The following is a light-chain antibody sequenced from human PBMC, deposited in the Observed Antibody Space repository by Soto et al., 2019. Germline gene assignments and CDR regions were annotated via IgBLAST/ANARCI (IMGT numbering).Light chain of an antibody. V-gene: IGKV3-20*01. CDR3: QQYSSSPPEFT. J-gene: IGKJ3*01. Sequence: EIVLTQSPGTLSLSPGERATPSCRASQSISSSYLAWCQQRPGQAPRLLIFGASYRATGIPDRFSGSGSGTDFTLTISRLEPEDFAVYYCQQYSSSPPEFTCGPGTRVDSK. CDR1: QSISSSY. CDR2: GAS.